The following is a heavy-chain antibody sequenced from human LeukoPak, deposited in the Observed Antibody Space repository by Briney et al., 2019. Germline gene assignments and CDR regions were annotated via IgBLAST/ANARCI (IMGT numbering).Heavy chain of an antibody. J-gene: IGHJ4*02. CDR2: IYSGGST. V-gene: IGHV3-53*01. CDR3: ARGTQQWLVLDY. D-gene: IGHD6-19*01. CDR1: GFTVSSNY. Sequence: GGSLRLSCAASGFTVSSNYMSWVRQAPGKGLEWVSVIYSGGSTYYADSVKGRFTISRDNSKNTLYLQMNSLRAEDTAVYYWARGTQQWLVLDYWGQGTLVTVSS.